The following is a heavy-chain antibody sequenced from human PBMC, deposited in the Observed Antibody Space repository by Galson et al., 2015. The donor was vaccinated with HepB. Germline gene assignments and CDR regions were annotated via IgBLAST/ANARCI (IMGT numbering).Heavy chain of an antibody. CDR1: GYTFTSYA. D-gene: IGHD6-19*01. CDR2: INAGNGNT. CDR3: ATSSKQWPQRRAFDI. Sequence: SVKVSCKASGYTFTSYAMHWVRQAPGQRLEWMGWINAGNGNTKYSQKFQGRVTITRDTSASTAYMELSSLRSEDTAVYYCATSSKQWPQRRAFDIWGQGTMVTVSS. V-gene: IGHV1-3*01. J-gene: IGHJ3*02.